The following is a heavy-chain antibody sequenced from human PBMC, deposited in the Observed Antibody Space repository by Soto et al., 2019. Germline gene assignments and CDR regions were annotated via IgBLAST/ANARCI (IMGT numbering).Heavy chain of an antibody. CDR3: ANDIHPDRDTYHYVADY. V-gene: IGHV3-30*18. D-gene: IGHD5-12*01. CDR1: GFTFSNFG. J-gene: IGHJ4*02. CDR2: ITYDGSRK. Sequence: QVELVESGGGVVQPGTSLRLSCSASGFTFSNFGMHWVRQAPGKGLEWVSIITYDGSRKHYIDSVKGRFTTSRDNSKNTLYLQMNSLRAEDTAVYYCANDIHPDRDTYHYVADYWGQGTLVTVSS.